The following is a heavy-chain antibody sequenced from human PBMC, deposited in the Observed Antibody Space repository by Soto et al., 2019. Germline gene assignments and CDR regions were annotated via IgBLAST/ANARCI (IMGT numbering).Heavy chain of an antibody. CDR1: GFTFSSYA. V-gene: IGHV3-23*01. Sequence: GGSLRLSCAASGFTFSSYAMSWVRQAPGKGLEWVSAISGSGGSTYYADSVKGRFTISRDNSKNTLYLQMNSLRAEDTAVYYCAKVDYDILTGHTPHYYYYYGMDVWGQGTTVTVSS. CDR3: AKVDYDILTGHTPHYYYYYGMDV. J-gene: IGHJ6*02. D-gene: IGHD3-9*01. CDR2: ISGSGGST.